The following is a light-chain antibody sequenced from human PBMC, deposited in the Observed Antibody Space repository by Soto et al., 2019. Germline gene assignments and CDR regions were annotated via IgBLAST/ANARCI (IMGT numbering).Light chain of an antibody. V-gene: IGKV1-6*01. Sequence: ALQMTQSPSSLSASVGDRVTITCRASQGIRNDLDWFQQKPGKAPKLLIYAASNLQSGVPARFSGSGSGTDFTLTISSLQPADFATYYCLQKYFYPFPFCPGTKVDIK. CDR2: AAS. CDR3: LQKYFYPFP. J-gene: IGKJ3*01. CDR1: QGIRND.